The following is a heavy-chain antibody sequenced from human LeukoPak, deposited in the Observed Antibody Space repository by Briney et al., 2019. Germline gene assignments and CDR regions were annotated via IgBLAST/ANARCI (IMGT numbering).Heavy chain of an antibody. D-gene: IGHD3-10*01. Sequence: GASVKVSCKASGYTFTSYGISWVRQAPGQGLEWMGWISAYNGNTNYAQKLQGRVTMTTDTSTSTAYMELRSLRSDDTAVYYCARAVIAMVRGALPPGYWGQGTLVTVSS. CDR1: GYTFTSYG. CDR2: ISAYNGNT. CDR3: ARAVIAMVRGALPPGY. V-gene: IGHV1-18*01. J-gene: IGHJ4*02.